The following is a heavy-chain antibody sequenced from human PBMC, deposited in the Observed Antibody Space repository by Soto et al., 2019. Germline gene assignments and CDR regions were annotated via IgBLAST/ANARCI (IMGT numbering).Heavy chain of an antibody. Sequence: QVQLVESGGDVVQPGRSLRLSCAAPDCTFSSHGMHWVRQAPGKGLEWVGVIWADGSNERYAASVKGRFPISRDNSKNTLFLQMSSLRAEDTAVYYCARERRFGENHYYKDVWGTGTTVTVSS. CDR1: DCTFSSHG. CDR3: ARERRFGENHYYKDV. V-gene: IGHV3-33*01. CDR2: IWADGSNE. J-gene: IGHJ6*03. D-gene: IGHD3-10*01.